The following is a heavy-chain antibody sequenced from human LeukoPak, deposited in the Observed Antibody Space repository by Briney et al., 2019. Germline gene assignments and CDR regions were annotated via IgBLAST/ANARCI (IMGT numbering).Heavy chain of an antibody. CDR3: ARGSD. Sequence: GSLRLSCAASGFTFSTYWMSWVRQAPRKGREWVASIKQDGSEKYYLDSVKGRCTISRDNTKNSLYLQMNSLRAAERAVYYCARGSDWGQGTLVTVSS. CDR1: GFTFSTYW. CDR2: IKQDGSEK. J-gene: IGHJ4*02. V-gene: IGHV3-7*01. D-gene: IGHD3-10*01.